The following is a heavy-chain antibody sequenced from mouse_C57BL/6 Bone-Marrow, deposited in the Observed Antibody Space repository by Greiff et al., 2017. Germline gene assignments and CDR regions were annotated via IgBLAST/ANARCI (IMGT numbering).Heavy chain of an antibody. J-gene: IGHJ2*01. CDR3: RAGTSY. Sequence: VQLQQPGAELVRPGTSVKLSCKASGYTFTSYWMHWVKQRPGQGLEWIGVIDPSDSYTNYNQKFKGKATLTVDTSSSTAYMQLSSLTSEDSAVYYCRAGTSYWGQGTTPTVSS. V-gene: IGHV1-59*01. CDR1: GYTFTSYW. D-gene: IGHD3-1*01. CDR2: IDPSDSYT.